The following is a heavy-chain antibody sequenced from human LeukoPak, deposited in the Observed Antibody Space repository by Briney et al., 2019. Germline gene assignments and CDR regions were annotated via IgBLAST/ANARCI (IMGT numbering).Heavy chain of an antibody. CDR1: GFAFSNFW. Sequence: GGSLRLSCAASGFAFSNFWMSWVRQAPGKGLEWVANIEQDGSEKYYVDSVEGRFTISRDNAKNSLYLHMNSLRADDTAVYYCARGRRSTNFDFWGQGTLVTVSS. CDR3: ARGRRSTNFDF. J-gene: IGHJ4*02. V-gene: IGHV3-7*04. CDR2: IEQDGSEK.